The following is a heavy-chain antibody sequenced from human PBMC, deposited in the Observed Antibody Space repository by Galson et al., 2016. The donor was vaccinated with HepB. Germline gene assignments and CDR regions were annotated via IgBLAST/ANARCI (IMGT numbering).Heavy chain of an antibody. CDR1: GYNFGTYG. J-gene: IGHJ3*01. V-gene: IGHV1-18*01. CDR2: ISAYSGYT. Sequence: SVKVSCKASGYNFGTYGIGWVRQAPGQGLEWMGWISAYSGYTRYAQKIKGRVTMTTDTSTSTGYMDLIDLRSDDTAVYYCARGERYGGALDVWGQGTMVSVSS. D-gene: IGHD4-23*01. CDR3: ARGERYGGALDV.